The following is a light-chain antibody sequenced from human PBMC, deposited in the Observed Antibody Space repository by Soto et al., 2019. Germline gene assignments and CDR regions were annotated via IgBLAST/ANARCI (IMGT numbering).Light chain of an antibody. CDR3: QQYGSSPPGT. CDR1: QSVSSSY. Sequence: EIVLTQSPGTLSLSPRERATLSCRASQSVSSSYLAWYQQKPGQAPRLLIYGASSRATGIPDRFSGSGSGTDFTLTISRLEPEDFAVYYCQQYGSSPPGTFGQGTKVDI. CDR2: GAS. V-gene: IGKV3-20*01. J-gene: IGKJ1*01.